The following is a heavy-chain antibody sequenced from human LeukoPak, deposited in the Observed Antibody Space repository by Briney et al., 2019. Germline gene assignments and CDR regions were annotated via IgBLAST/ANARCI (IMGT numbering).Heavy chain of an antibody. CDR2: ISGSGGST. D-gene: IGHD3-16*02. Sequence: GGSLRLACAASGFTFSSYAMSWVRQAPGKGLGWVSSISGSGGSTYYADSVKGRFTISRDNSKNTLYLQMNSLRAEDTAVYYCAKDLFDYVWGSYRPTPFDSWGQGTLVTVSS. CDR3: AKDLFDYVWGSYRPTPFDS. CDR1: GFTFSSYA. J-gene: IGHJ4*02. V-gene: IGHV3-23*01.